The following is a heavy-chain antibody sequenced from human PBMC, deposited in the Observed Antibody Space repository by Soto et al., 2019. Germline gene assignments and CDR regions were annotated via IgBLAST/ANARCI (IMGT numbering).Heavy chain of an antibody. Sequence: PSETLSLTCTVSGGSISSYYWSWIRQPPGKGLEWIGYIYYSGSTYYNPSLQSRVTISVDTSKNQFSLKLSSVTAADTAVYYCAGRTSLTSVEIFSGGLSGYNWVDPWGRGTLVTVSS. CDR2: IYYSGST. CDR1: GGSISSYY. J-gene: IGHJ5*01. V-gene: IGHV4-59*08. D-gene: IGHD3-3*01. CDR3: AGRTSLTSVEIFSGGLSGYNWVDP.